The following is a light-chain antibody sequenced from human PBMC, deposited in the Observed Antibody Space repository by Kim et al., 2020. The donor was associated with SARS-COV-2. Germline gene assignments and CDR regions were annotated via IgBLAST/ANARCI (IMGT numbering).Light chain of an antibody. CDR1: SSDVGSYRL. CDR2: DVT. V-gene: IGLV2-23*02. J-gene: IGLJ1*01. Sequence: GQSITVACAGTSSDVGSYRLVSWYQQHPGKTPKLMIYDVTSRPSGVSHRFSGSKSGSTASLTISGLQPEDEADYFCSSYANSSTYVFGSGTKVTVL. CDR3: SSYANSSTYV.